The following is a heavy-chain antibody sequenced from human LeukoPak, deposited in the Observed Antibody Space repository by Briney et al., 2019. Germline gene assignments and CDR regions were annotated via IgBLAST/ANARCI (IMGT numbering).Heavy chain of an antibody. CDR2: INAGNGNT. CDR3: ARGFQRATPHDP. CDR1: GYTFTSYA. D-gene: IGHD3-10*01. Sequence: ASVKVSCKASGYTFTSYAMHWVRQAPGQRLEWMGWINAGNGNTNYAQKFQGRVTMTRDTSISTAYMELSRLRSDDTAVYYCARGFQRATPHDPXXXGXLXTVSS. J-gene: IGHJ5*02. V-gene: IGHV1-3*01.